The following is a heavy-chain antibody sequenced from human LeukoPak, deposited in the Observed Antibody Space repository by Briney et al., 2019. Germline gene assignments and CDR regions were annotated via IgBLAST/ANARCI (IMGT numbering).Heavy chain of an antibody. CDR1: GDSMNSHY. J-gene: IGHJ3*02. CDR3: ARDPTTVTKGLDI. D-gene: IGHD4-17*01. CDR2: ISYIGST. V-gene: IGHV4-59*11. Sequence: SETLSLTCTVSGDSMNSHYWSWLRQPPGKGLEWLGYISYIGSTNYNPSLKSRVTISVDTSKNQFSLKLSSVTAADTAVYYCARDPTTVTKGLDIWGKGTMVTVSS.